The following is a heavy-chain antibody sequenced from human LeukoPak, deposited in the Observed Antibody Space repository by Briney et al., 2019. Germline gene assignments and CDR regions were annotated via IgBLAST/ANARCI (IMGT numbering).Heavy chain of an antibody. Sequence: ASVKVSCKASGYTFTSYAMHWVRQAPGQGLEWMGWISAYNGNTNYAQKLQGRVTMTTDTSTSTAYMELRSLRSDDTAVYYCARSGPSGYYYGSGTFDYWGQGTLVTVSS. CDR1: GYTFTSYA. J-gene: IGHJ4*02. CDR2: ISAYNGNT. CDR3: ARSGPSGYYYGSGTFDY. V-gene: IGHV1-18*01. D-gene: IGHD3-10*01.